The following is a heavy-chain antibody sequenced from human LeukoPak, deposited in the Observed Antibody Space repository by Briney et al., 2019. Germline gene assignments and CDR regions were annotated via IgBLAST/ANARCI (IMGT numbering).Heavy chain of an antibody. J-gene: IGHJ4*02. CDR1: GGSFSGYY. CDR2: INHSGST. Sequence: PSETLSLTCAVYGGSFSGYYWSWIRQPPGKGLEWIGEINHSGSTNYNPSLKSRVTISVDTSKNQFSLKLSSVTAADTAVYYCARGLEGGYEFPFDYWGQGTLVTVSS. D-gene: IGHD5-12*01. CDR3: ARGLEGGYEFPFDY. V-gene: IGHV4-34*01.